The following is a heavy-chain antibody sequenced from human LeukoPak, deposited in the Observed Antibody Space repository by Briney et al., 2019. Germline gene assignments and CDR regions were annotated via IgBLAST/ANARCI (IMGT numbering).Heavy chain of an antibody. CDR1: GGTFSSYA. CDR3: AIVVPAAIRPNYYYGMDV. J-gene: IGHJ6*02. Sequence: SVTVSCKASGGTFSSYAISWVRQAPGQGLEWMGGIIPIFGTANYAQKFQGRVTITADESTSTAYMELSSLRSEDTAVYYCAIVVPAAIRPNYYYGMDVWGQGTTVTVSS. CDR2: IIPIFGTA. D-gene: IGHD2-2*02. V-gene: IGHV1-69*13.